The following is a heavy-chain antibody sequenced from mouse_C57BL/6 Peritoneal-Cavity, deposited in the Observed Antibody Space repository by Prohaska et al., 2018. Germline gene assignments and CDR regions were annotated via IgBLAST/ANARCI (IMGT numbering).Heavy chain of an antibody. CDR3: ARLLGDY. CDR2: INPDSRII. Sequence: EVKLLQSGGGLVQPGGSLKLSCAASGIDFSRYWMSWVRRAPGNGLEWIGEINPDSRIINYAPSLKDKFIISRDNAKNTLYLHMSKVRFEDTALYHCARLLGDYRGQGNSVTVSS. V-gene: IGHV4-1*01. J-gene: IGHJ4*01. CDR1: GIDFSRYW.